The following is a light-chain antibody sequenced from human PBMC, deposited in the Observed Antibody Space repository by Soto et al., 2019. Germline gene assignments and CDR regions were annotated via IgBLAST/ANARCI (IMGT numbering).Light chain of an antibody. Sequence: EIVLTQSPGTLSLSPGERAALSCRASQSITSSYLAWYHQRPGQAPRRLIYGATSRATGIPDRFSGIGSGTDFTLTISRLEPEDSAVYYCQQYGSSPAITFGQGTRLEI. CDR1: QSITSSY. CDR3: QQYGSSPAIT. V-gene: IGKV3-20*01. CDR2: GAT. J-gene: IGKJ5*01.